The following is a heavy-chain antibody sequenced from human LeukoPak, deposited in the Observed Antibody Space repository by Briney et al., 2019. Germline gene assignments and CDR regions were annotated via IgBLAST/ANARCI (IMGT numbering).Heavy chain of an antibody. J-gene: IGHJ6*03. CDR3: ARASTMIVVVITTSPDYYYMDV. CDR2: INHSGST. D-gene: IGHD3-22*01. V-gene: IGHV4-34*01. Sequence: SETLSLTCAVYGGSFSGYYWTWIRQPPGKGLEWIGEINHSGSTNYNPSLKSRVTISIDTSKNQFSLKLSSVTVADTAVYYCARASTMIVVVITTSPDYYYMDVWGKGTTVTVSS. CDR1: GGSFSGYY.